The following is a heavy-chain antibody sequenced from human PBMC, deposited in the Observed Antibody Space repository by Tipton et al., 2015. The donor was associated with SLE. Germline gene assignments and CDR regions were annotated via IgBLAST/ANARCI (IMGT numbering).Heavy chain of an antibody. V-gene: IGHV4-59*01. CDR2: IDYTGTT. J-gene: IGHJ4*02. D-gene: IGHD6-13*01. CDR3: ASWVRGQQLVLFDY. Sequence: TLSLTCTVSGGSISTYYWSWIRQPPGKGLEWIGYIDYTGTTTYNPSLKSRVTISADTSKNYFSMSLSSVTAADTAVYYCASWVRGQQLVLFDYWGQGTLVTVSS. CDR1: GGSISTYY.